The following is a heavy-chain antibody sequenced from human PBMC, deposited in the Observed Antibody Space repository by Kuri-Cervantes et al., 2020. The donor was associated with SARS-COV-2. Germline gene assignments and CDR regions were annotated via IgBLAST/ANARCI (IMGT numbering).Heavy chain of an antibody. V-gene: IGHV1-69*13. Sequence: SVKVSCKDSGGTFSSYAISWVRQAPGQGLEWMGGIIPIFGTANYAQKFQGRDSITADECTSTDYMELSSLRSEDTAVYYCARGIVATIPYYYYYMDVWGKGTTVTVSS. D-gene: IGHD5-12*01. CDR1: GGTFSSYA. CDR3: ARGIVATIPYYYYYMDV. CDR2: IIPIFGTA. J-gene: IGHJ6*03.